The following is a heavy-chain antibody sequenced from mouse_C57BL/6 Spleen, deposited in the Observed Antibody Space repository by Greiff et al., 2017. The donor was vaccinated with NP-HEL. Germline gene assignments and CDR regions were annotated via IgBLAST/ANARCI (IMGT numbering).Heavy chain of an antibody. D-gene: IGHD2-4*01. CDR1: GYTFTSYW. Sequence: QVQLQQPGAELVKPGASVKLSCKASGYTFTSYWMHWVKQRPGQGLEWIGMIHPNSGSTNYNEKFKSKATLTVDKSSSTAYMQLSSLTSEDSAVYYCARYYDYDEAWYFDVWGTGTTVTVSS. CDR2: IHPNSGST. J-gene: IGHJ1*03. CDR3: ARYYDYDEAWYFDV. V-gene: IGHV1-64*01.